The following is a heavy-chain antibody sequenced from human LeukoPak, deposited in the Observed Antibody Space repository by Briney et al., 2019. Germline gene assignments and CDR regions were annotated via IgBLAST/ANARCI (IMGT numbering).Heavy chain of an antibody. D-gene: IGHD1-1*01. CDR1: GGSISSDNYS. V-gene: IGHV4-30-2*01. CDR3: ARMRERGDRIAFDI. J-gene: IGHJ3*02. Sequence: SETLSLTCAVSGGSISSDNYSWSWIRQPPGKGLEWIGYIYHSGSTYYNPSLKGRVTISVDRSKNQFSLRLSSVTAADTAVYYCARMRERGDRIAFDIWGQGTMVTVSS. CDR2: IYHSGST.